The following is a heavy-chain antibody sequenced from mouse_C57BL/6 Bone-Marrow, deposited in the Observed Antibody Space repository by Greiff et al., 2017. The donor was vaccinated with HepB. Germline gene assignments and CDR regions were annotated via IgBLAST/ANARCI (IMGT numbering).Heavy chain of an antibody. CDR2: IHPNSGST. V-gene: IGHV1-64*01. CDR3: ARPLITTVVATDY. D-gene: IGHD1-1*01. CDR1: GYTFTSYW. J-gene: IGHJ2*01. Sequence: QVQLQQPGAELVKPGASVKLSCKASGYTFTSYWMHWVKQRPGQGLEWIGMIHPNSGSTNYNEKFKSKATLTVDKSSSTAYMQLSSLTSEYSAVYYCARPLITTVVATDYWGQGTTLTVSS.